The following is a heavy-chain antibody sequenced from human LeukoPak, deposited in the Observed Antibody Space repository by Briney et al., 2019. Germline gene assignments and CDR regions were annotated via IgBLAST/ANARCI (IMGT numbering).Heavy chain of an antibody. V-gene: IGHV3-20*04. J-gene: IGHJ3*02. CDR3: ARCSRSSTDCYSAFDI. D-gene: IGHD2-2*02. CDR2: ITNWNGGST. CDR1: GFTFADYG. Sequence: PGGSLRLSCEASGFTFADYGMSWVRQAAGKGLEWVSAITNWNGGSTGYAGSVRGRFTVSRDNAKNSLYLQMNSLRAEDTALYYCARCSRSSTDCYSAFDIWGQGTVVTVSS.